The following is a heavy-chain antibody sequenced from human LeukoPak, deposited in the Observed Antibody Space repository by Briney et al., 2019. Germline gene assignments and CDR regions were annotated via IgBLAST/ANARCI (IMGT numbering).Heavy chain of an antibody. V-gene: IGHV1-46*01. Sequence: GESLKISCKGSGYTFTSYYMHWVRQAPGQGLEWMGIINPSGGSTSYAQKFQGRVTMTRDTSTSTVYMELSSLRSEDTAVYYCARDIVVVPAAIYYFDYWGQGALVTVSS. CDR3: ARDIVVVPAAIYYFDY. D-gene: IGHD2-2*01. J-gene: IGHJ4*02. CDR2: INPSGGST. CDR1: GYTFTSYY.